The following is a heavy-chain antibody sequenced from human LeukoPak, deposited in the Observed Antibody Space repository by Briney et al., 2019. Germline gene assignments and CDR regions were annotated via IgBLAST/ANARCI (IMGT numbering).Heavy chain of an antibody. D-gene: IGHD5-24*01. CDR1: GGSISSSNYY. CDR3: ARDGPAGGWLQLRAFDI. Sequence: SETLSLTCTVSGGSISSSNYYWGWIRQPPGKGLEWIGNIYYSGSTYYNPSLKSRLTISVDTSENQFSLKLSSVTAADTAVYYCARDGPAGGWLQLRAFDIWGQGTMVTVSS. CDR2: IYYSGST. V-gene: IGHV4-39*07. J-gene: IGHJ3*02.